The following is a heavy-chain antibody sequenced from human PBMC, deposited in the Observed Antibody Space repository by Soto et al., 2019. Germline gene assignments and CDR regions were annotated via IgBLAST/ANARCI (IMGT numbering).Heavy chain of an antibody. V-gene: IGHV5-51*01. D-gene: IGHD3-3*01. J-gene: IGHJ6*02. CDR3: XRQLRFLDRYYYYGMDV. Sequence: GESLKISCRVYGYRFTISWIGWVRQIPGKGLERMGIIYPGDSDTRYSPSFQGQVTISADKSISTAYLQWSSLKASDTAMYYCXRQLRFLDRYYYYGMDVWGQGTTVTVSS. CDR1: GYRFTISW. CDR2: IYPGDSDT.